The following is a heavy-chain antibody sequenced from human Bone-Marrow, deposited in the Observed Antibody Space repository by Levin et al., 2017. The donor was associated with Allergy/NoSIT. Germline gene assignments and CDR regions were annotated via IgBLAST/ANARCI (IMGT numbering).Heavy chain of an antibody. Sequence: GGSLRLSCAASGFTFSSYGMHWVRQAPGKGLEWVAVIWYDGSNKYYADSVKGRFTISRDNSKNTLYLQMNSLRAEDTAVYYCARGGYYDILTGYNPWFDYWGQGTLVTVSS. V-gene: IGHV3-33*01. CDR2: IWYDGSNK. CDR1: GFTFSSYG. J-gene: IGHJ4*02. CDR3: ARGGYYDILTGYNPWFDY. D-gene: IGHD3-9*01.